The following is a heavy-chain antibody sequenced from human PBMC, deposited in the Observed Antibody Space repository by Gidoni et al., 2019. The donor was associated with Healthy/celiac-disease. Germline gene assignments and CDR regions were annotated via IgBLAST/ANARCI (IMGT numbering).Heavy chain of an antibody. V-gene: IGHV3-7*03. CDR3: ASPLWFGELSTGVRDYYYYMDV. CDR2: IKQDGSET. Sequence: EVQLVESGGGLVRAGGSLRVSGAATGCTCSSHRMSWVRQAPGKGLEWVANIKQDGSETYYVDSVKGRFTISRDNAKNSLYLQINSLRAEDTAVYYCASPLWFGELSTGVRDYYYYMDVWGKGTTVTVSS. J-gene: IGHJ6*03. CDR1: GCTCSSHR. D-gene: IGHD3-10*01.